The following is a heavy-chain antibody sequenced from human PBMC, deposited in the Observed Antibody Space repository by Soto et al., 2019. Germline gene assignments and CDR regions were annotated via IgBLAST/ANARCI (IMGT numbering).Heavy chain of an antibody. CDR3: AREPSI. V-gene: IGHV4-31*03. CDR1: GGSISSGGYF. Sequence: QVQLQESGPGLVKPSQTLSLTCTVSGGSISSGGYFWNWIRQHPGKGMEWIGYIYYSGSTYYNPSLKSRVTISLDTSKTQFSMKLNSVTDSDTAVYYCAREPSIWGQGTLVTVSS. J-gene: IGHJ4*02. CDR2: IYYSGST.